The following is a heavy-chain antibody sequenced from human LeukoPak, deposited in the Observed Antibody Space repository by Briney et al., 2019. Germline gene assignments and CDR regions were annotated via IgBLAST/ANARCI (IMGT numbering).Heavy chain of an antibody. V-gene: IGHV3-30-3*01. D-gene: IGHD2-15*01. CDR1: GFTFSSYA. CDR2: ISYDGSNK. CDR3: ARVCSGGSCTYFDY. J-gene: IGHJ4*02. Sequence: GGSLRLSCAASGFTFSSYAMHSVRQAPGKGLEWVAVISYDGSNKYYADSVKGRFTISRDNSKNTLYLQMNSLRAEDTAVYYCARVCSGGSCTYFDYGGQGTLFTVSS.